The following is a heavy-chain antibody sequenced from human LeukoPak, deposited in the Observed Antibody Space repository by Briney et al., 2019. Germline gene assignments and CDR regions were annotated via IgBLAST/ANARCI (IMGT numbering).Heavy chain of an antibody. V-gene: IGHV4-59*05. CDR3: ARPAGGELSFDY. Sequence: PSETLSLTCTVSGGSISSYYWSWIRQPPGKGLEWIGSIYYSGSTYYNPSLKSRVTISVDTSKNQFSLKLSSVTAADTAVYYCARPAGGELSFDYWGQGTLVTVSS. J-gene: IGHJ4*02. CDR2: IYYSGST. CDR1: GGSISSYY. D-gene: IGHD3-16*02.